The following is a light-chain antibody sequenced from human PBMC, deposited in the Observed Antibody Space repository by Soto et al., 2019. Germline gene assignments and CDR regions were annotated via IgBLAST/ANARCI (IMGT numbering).Light chain of an antibody. V-gene: IGKV3-20*01. J-gene: IGKJ5*01. Sequence: EIVLTQSPGTLSLSPGERATLSCRASQSVSGSYLAWYQHKPGQAPRLLIYGASSRATGIPDRFSGSGSGTDFTLIISRLEPEDFAVYFCQQSGNSPLTFGQGTRLEIK. CDR1: QSVSGSY. CDR2: GAS. CDR3: QQSGNSPLT.